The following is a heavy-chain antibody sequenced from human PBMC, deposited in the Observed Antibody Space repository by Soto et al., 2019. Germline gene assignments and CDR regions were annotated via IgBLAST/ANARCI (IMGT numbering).Heavy chain of an antibody. J-gene: IGHJ5*01. CDR2: IYHSGST. D-gene: IGHD3-16*01. CDR3: ARWKYSYANLPGDWFDS. CDR1: GDPVTSGSYY. Sequence: QVQLQESGPGLVKPSETLSLTCTVSGDPVTSGSYYWSWVRQPPGKGLEWIADIYHSGSTKYNPTLRSRATISVDTSKNQFSLRLNSVTAADTAVYYCARWKYSYANLPGDWFDSWGQGTLVAVSS. V-gene: IGHV4-61*01.